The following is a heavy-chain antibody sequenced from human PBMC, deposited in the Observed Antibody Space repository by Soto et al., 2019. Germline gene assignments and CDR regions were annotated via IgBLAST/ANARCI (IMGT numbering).Heavy chain of an antibody. J-gene: IGHJ6*02. CDR2: IPQDGVDG. D-gene: IGHD2-2*01. CDR3: AKTSILLPAAANRGAPYNYYALDV. Sequence: GGSLRLSCEVSGFTFSMYSMSWVRQTPGKGLEWVAKIPQDGVDGHYVDSVKGRFTISRDNAKNSLYLQMHSLRADDTAVYYCAKTSILLPAAANRGAPYNYYALDVWGQGTTVTVSS. V-gene: IGHV3-7*03. CDR1: GFTFSMYS.